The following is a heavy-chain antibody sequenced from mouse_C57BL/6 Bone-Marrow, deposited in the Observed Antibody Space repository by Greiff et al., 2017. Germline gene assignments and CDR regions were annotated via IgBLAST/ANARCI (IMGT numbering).Heavy chain of an antibody. J-gene: IGHJ3*01. CDR2: ISSGGSYT. Sequence: EVKLVESGGDLVKPGGSLKLSCAASGFTFSSYGMSWVRQTPDKRLEWVATISSGGSYTYYPDSVKGRFTISRDNAKNTLYLQMSSLKSEDTAMYYCARNWDWGQGTLVTVSA. V-gene: IGHV5-6*01. CDR3: ARNWD. D-gene: IGHD4-1*01. CDR1: GFTFSSYG.